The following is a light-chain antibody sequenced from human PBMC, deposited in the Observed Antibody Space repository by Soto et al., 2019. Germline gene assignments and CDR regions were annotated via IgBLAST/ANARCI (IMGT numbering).Light chain of an antibody. CDR2: DVS. CDR3: NSFTTSGTYV. CDR1: SSDVGAYNY. V-gene: IGLV2-14*01. J-gene: IGLJ1*01. Sequence: QSALTQPASVSGSPGQSIAISCTGTSSDVGAYNYVSWYQQYPGKAPKLMIFDVSYWPSGVSNRFSGSKSGNTASLTISGLQAEDEADYYCNSFTTSGTYVFGTGTKLTVL.